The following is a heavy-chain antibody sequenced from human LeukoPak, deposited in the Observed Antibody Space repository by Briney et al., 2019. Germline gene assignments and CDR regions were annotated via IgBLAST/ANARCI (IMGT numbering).Heavy chain of an antibody. CDR1: GLSIGDNS. V-gene: IGHV3-43*01. D-gene: IGHD2-15*01. CDR2: ISWDESTT. CDR3: ARGPNRWWVVSRNWGMDV. J-gene: IGHJ6*02. Sequence: PGGSLRLSCAASGLSIGDNSMHWVRQAPGKGLEWVSLISWDESTTYYSDSVKGRFTVSRDSSKNSLHLQMNSLRTGDTALYYCARGPNRWWVVSRNWGMDVWGQGTTVTVSS.